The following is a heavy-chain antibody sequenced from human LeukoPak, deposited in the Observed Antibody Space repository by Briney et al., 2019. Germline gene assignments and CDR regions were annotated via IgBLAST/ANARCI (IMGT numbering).Heavy chain of an antibody. V-gene: IGHV3-30*03. J-gene: IGHJ3*02. D-gene: IGHD2-21*02. CDR2: ISYDGSNK. CDR3: AFCGGDCYKYAFDI. Sequence: GGSLRLSCAASGFTFSSYGMHWVRQAPGKGLEWVAVISYDGSNKYYADSVKGRFTISRDNSKNTLYLQMNSLRAEDTAVYYCAFCGGDCYKYAFDIWGQGTMVTVSS. CDR1: GFTFSSYG.